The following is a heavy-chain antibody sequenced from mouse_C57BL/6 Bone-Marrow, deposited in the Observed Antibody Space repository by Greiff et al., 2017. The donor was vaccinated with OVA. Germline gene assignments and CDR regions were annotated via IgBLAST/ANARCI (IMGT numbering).Heavy chain of an antibody. CDR3: TRRIWIYYDYDYYAMDD. CDR2: IYPGNSDT. V-gene: IGHV1-5*01. D-gene: IGHD2-4*01. Sequence: VQLQQSGTVLARPGASVKMSCKTSGYTFTSYWMHWVKQRPGQGLEWIGAIYPGNSDTSYNQKFKGQAKLTAVPSASTAYMELSSLTNEDSAVYYCTRRIWIYYDYDYYAMDDWGQGTSVTVSS. CDR1: GYTFTSYW. J-gene: IGHJ4*01.